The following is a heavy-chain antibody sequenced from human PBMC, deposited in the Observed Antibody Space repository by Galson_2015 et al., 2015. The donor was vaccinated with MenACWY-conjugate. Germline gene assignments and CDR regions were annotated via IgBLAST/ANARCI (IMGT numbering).Heavy chain of an antibody. CDR2: ISAYNGNT. CDR3: ARDLGVAVAGPLDY. CDR1: GYTLTSYG. J-gene: IGHJ4*02. V-gene: IGHV1-18*01. D-gene: IGHD6-19*01. Sequence: SVKVSCKASGYTLTSYGISWVRQAPGQGLEWMGWISAYNGNTNYAQKLQGRATMTTDTSTSTAYMELRSLRSDDTAVYYCARDLGVAVAGPLDYWGQGTLVTVSS.